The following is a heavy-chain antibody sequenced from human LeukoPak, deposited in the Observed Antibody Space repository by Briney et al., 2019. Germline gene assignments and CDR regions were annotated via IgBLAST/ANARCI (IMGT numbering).Heavy chain of an antibody. CDR3: ARGPGYSYGSSYYYYYMDV. J-gene: IGHJ6*03. D-gene: IGHD5-18*01. CDR1: GGSISSGSYY. V-gene: IGHV4-61*02. Sequence: SETLSLTCTVSGGSISSGSYYWSWIRQPAGKGLEWIGRIYTSGSTNYNPSLKSRVTMSVDTSKNQFSLKLSSVTAADTAVYYCARGPGYSYGSSYYYYYMDVWGKGTTVTISS. CDR2: IYTSGST.